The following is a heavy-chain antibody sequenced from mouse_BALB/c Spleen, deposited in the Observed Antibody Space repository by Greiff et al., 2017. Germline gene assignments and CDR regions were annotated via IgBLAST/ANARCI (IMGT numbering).Heavy chain of an antibody. CDR3: ARSLITTSFAY. D-gene: IGHD2-4*01. V-gene: IGHV1-82*01. Sequence: QVQLKESGPELVKPGASVKISCKASGYAFSSSWMNWVKQRPGQGLEWIGRIYPGDGDTNYNGKFKGKATLTADKSSSTAYMQLSSLTSVDSAVYFCARSLITTSFAYWGQGTLVTVSA. J-gene: IGHJ3*01. CDR1: GYAFSSSW. CDR2: IYPGDGDT.